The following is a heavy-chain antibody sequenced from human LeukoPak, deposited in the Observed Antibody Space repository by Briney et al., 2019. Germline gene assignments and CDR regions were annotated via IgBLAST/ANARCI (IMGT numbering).Heavy chain of an antibody. CDR1: GFTFSSYA. D-gene: IGHD3-3*01. J-gene: IGHJ4*02. Sequence: QAGGSLRLSCSASGFTFSSYAMHWVRQAPGKGPEYVSAISSNGGSTYYADSVKGRFTISRDNSKNTLYLQMSSLRAEDTAVYYCVKDGGSGYWGQGTLVTVSS. CDR2: ISSNGGST. V-gene: IGHV3-64D*06. CDR3: VKDGGSGY.